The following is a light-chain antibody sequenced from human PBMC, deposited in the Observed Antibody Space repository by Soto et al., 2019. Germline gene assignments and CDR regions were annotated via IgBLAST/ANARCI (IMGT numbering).Light chain of an antibody. V-gene: IGLV1-44*01. CDR2: SND. J-gene: IGLJ3*02. Sequence: QSVLTQAPSGSGTPGQGFTISCSGSSSNIGSNTVSWYQQVPGTAPKLLIYSNDQRPSGVPDRFSGSKSGTSASLAIGGLQSEDEADYYCAAWDDSLNGWVFGGGTKLTVL. CDR1: SSNIGSNT. CDR3: AAWDDSLNGWV.